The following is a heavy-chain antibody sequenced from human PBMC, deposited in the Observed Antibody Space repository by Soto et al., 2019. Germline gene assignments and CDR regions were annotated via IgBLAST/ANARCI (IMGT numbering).Heavy chain of an antibody. CDR2: INPNSGGT. Sequence: ASVKVSCKASGYTFTGYYMHWVRQAPGQGLEWMGWINPNSGGTNYAQKFQGWVTMTRDTSVSTAYMELSSLRSDDTAVYYCAMSIAVAGTKEAFDIWGQGTMVTVSS. CDR3: AMSIAVAGTKEAFDI. J-gene: IGHJ3*02. V-gene: IGHV1-2*04. CDR1: GYTFTGYY. D-gene: IGHD6-19*01.